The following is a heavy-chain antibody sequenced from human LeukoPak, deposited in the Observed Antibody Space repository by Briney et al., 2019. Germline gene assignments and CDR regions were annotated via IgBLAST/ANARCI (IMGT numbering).Heavy chain of an antibody. V-gene: IGHV3-48*03. CDR1: GFTFSSYE. CDR2: ISSSGSTI. D-gene: IGHD6-13*01. Sequence: GGSLRLSCAASGFTFSSYEMNWVRQAPGKGLEWVSYISSSGSTIYYADSVKGRFTISRDNAKNSLYLQMNSLRAEDTAVYYCARVSSGWYVNYYYYMDVWGKGTTVTVSS. CDR3: ARVSSGWYVNYYYYMDV. J-gene: IGHJ6*03.